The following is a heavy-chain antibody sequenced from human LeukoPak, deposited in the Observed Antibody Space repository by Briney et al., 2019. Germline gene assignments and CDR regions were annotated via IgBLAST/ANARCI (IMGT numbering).Heavy chain of an antibody. Sequence: GGSLRLSCAASGFTFSSYGMHWVRQAPGKGLEWVAFIRFDGSNKYYTDSVKGRFTLSRDNSKNTLYLQINSLRAEDMAVYYCAREYSSSWYYYYYYYMDVWGKGTTVTVSS. D-gene: IGHD6-13*01. CDR3: AREYSSSWYYYYYYYMDV. J-gene: IGHJ6*03. CDR1: GFTFSSYG. V-gene: IGHV3-30*02. CDR2: IRFDGSNK.